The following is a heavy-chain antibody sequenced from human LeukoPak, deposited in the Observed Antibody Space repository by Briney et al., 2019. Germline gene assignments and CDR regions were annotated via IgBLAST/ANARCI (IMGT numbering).Heavy chain of an antibody. V-gene: IGHV4-4*07. D-gene: IGHD4/OR15-4a*01. CDR1: GDSINSYS. CDR2: IFTSGST. CDR3: ARGKLTDAFDI. J-gene: IGHJ3*02. Sequence: SETLSLTCTVSGDSINSYSWIWIRQPAGKGLEWIGRIFTSGSTNYNPSLKSRVTMSVDTSKNQFPLKLSSVTAADTAVYYCARGKLTDAFDIWGQGTMVTVSS.